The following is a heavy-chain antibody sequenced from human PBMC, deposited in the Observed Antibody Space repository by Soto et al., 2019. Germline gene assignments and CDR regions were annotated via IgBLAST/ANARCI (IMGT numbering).Heavy chain of an antibody. V-gene: IGHV4-59*01. J-gene: IGHJ4*02. CDR2: IYYSGST. CDR1: GGSINSYY. D-gene: IGHD6-19*01. Sequence: SETLSLTCTVSGGSINSYYWSWIRQPPGKGLEWIGYIYYSGSTNYNPSLKSRVTISVDTSKNQFSLKLSSVTAADTAVYYCARDSSVAADYWGQGTLVTVSS. CDR3: ARDSSVAADY.